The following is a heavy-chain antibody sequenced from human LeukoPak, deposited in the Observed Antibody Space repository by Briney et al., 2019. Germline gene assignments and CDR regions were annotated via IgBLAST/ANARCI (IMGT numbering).Heavy chain of an antibody. CDR3: AKDMGKGLRLGELSLVTPTYYFDY. CDR2: INQDQNEI. J-gene: IGHJ4*02. CDR1: GFTFSSYW. Sequence: PGGSLRLSCAASGFTFSSYWMTWVRQAPGKGLEWVASINQDQNEIHYVDSVKGRFTISRDNAKNSLYLQMNSLRPEDTALYYCAKDMGKGLRLGELSLVTPTYYFDYWGQGTLVTVSS. V-gene: IGHV3-7*01. D-gene: IGHD3-16*02.